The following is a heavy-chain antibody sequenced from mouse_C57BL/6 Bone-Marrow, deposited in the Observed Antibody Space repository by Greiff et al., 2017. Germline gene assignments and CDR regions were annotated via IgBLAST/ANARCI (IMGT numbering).Heavy chain of an antibody. CDR3: ARMTTVVATDY. D-gene: IGHD1-1*01. Sequence: QVQLQQPGAELVRPGTSVKLSCKASGYTFTSYWMHWVKQRPGQGLEWIGVIDPSDRYTTYNQKFKGKATLTVDTSSSTAYMQLSSLTAEDSAVYYCARMTTVVATDYWGQGTTLTVSS. V-gene: IGHV1-59*01. J-gene: IGHJ2*01. CDR2: IDPSDRYT. CDR1: GYTFTSYW.